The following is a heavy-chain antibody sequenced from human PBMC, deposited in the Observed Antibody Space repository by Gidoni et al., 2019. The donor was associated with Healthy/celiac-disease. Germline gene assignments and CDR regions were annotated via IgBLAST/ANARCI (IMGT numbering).Heavy chain of an antibody. V-gene: IGHV3-48*03. CDR2: ISSSGSTI. CDR1: GFTFSSYE. D-gene: IGHD2-21*02. J-gene: IGHJ6*02. Sequence: EVQLVESGGGLVQPGGSLRLSCAASGFTFSSYEMNWVRQAPGKGLEWVSYISSSGSTIYYADSVKGRFTISRDNAKNSLYLQMNSLRAEDTAVYYCAREDGVVVTALGMDVWGQGTTVTVSS. CDR3: AREDGVVVTALGMDV.